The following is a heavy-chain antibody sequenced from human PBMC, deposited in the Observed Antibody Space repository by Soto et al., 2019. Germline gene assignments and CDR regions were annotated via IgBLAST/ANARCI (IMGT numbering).Heavy chain of an antibody. CDR2: IWYDGSNK. D-gene: IGHD3-22*01. CDR1: GFIFSSYG. J-gene: IGHJ1*01. V-gene: IGHV3-33*01. CDR3: AREWGYYDSSGYYLRESFQH. Sequence: GGSLRLSCAASGFIFSSYGMHRVRQAPGKGLEWVAVIWYDGSNKYYADSVKGRFTISRDNSKNTLYLQMNSLRAEDTAVYYCAREWGYYDSSGYYLRESFQHWGQVTLVTVSS.